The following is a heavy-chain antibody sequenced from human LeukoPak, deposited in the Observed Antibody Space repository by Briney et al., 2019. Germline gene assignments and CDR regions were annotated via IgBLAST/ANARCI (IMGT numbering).Heavy chain of an antibody. Sequence: PGGSLRLSCAASGFIFSSYGMHWVRQAPGKGLEWVAVISYDGSNKYYADSVKGRFIISRDNSKNTLYLQMNSLRAEDTAVYYCAKVGRLHRATVLIQDYFDYWGQGTLVTVSS. CDR1: GFIFSSYG. V-gene: IGHV3-30*18. J-gene: IGHJ4*02. D-gene: IGHD4-23*01. CDR2: ISYDGSNK. CDR3: AKVGRLHRATVLIQDYFDY.